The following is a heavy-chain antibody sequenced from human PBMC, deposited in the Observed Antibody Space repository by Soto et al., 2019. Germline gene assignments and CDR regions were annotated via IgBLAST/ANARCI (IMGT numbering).Heavy chain of an antibody. D-gene: IGHD6-6*01. V-gene: IGHV1-69*13. CDR3: ARDQYSSSSWNYYYGMDV. J-gene: IGHJ6*02. Sequence: GASVKVSCKASGGTFSSYAISWVRQAPGQGLEWMGGIIPIFGTANYAQKFQGRVTITADESTSTAYMELSSLRSEDTAVYYCARDQYSSSSWNYYYGMDVWGQGTTVTV. CDR2: IIPIFGTA. CDR1: GGTFSSYA.